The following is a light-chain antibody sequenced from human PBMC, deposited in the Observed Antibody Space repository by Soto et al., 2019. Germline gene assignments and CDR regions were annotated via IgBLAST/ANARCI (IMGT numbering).Light chain of an antibody. V-gene: IGLV2-23*03. CDR1: SSNVGTYNL. CDR3: CSYAGSSTFV. J-gene: IGLJ2*01. CDR2: EGS. Sequence: QSALTQPASVSGSPGQSINISCTGTSSNVGTYNLVSWYQQHPGKAPKLMIYEGSKRPSGISNRFSGSKSGNTASLTISGLQTEDEADYYCCSYAGSSTFVFGGGTKLTVL.